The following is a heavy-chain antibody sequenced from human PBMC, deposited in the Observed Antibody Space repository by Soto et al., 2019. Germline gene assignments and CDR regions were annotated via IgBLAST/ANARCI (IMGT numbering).Heavy chain of an antibody. J-gene: IGHJ3*02. Sequence: ASVKVSCKASGYTFTSYYMHWVRQAPGQGLEWMGIIRPSGGSTTYAQKFQGRVTMTRDTSTSTVYMELSSLRSEDTAVYYCARDSPDYGGVCNNAFDRWGQGKMVPV. D-gene: IGHD2-21*02. CDR2: IRPSGGST. CDR1: GYTFTSYY. V-gene: IGHV1-46*01. CDR3: ARDSPDYGGVCNNAFDR.